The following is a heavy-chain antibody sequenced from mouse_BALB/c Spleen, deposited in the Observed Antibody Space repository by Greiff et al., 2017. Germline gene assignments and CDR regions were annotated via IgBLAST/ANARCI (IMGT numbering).Heavy chain of an antibody. J-gene: IGHJ1*01. Sequence: LQQPGAELVKPGASVKMSCKASGYTFTSYNMHWVKQTPGQGLEWIGAIYPGNGDTSYNQKFKGKATLTADKSSSTAYMQLSSLTSEDSAVYYCARGILRYPWYFDVWGAGTTVTVSS. D-gene: IGHD1-1*01. CDR1: GYTFTSYN. CDR3: ARGILRYPWYFDV. V-gene: IGHV1-12*01. CDR2: IYPGNGDT.